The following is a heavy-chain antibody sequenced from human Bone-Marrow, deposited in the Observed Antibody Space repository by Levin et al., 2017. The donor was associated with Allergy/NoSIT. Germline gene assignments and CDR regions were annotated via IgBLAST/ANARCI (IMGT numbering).Heavy chain of an antibody. J-gene: IGHJ4*02. CDR2: ISYDGSTT. CDR1: GFTFSSYA. D-gene: IGHD3-22*01. V-gene: IGHV3-30-3*01. Sequence: PGGSLRLSCAASGFTFSSYAMHWFRQAPGKGLEWVAVISYDGSTTYYADPVKGRFTISRDKSKNTLLLQMNSLRPEDTAVYYCARADSSAYPDNWGQGTLVTVSS. CDR3: ARADSSAYPDN.